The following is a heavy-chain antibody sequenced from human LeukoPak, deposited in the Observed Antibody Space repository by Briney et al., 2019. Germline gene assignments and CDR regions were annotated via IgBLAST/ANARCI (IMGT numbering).Heavy chain of an antibody. CDR2: ISSSSSYI. Sequence: GGSLRLSCAASRFTFSSYSMNWVRQAPGKGLEWVSSISSSSSYIYYADSVKGRFTISRDNAKNSLYLQMNSLRAEDTAVYYCARITMVRGASDYWGQGTLVTVSS. CDR1: RFTFSSYS. CDR3: ARITMVRGASDY. V-gene: IGHV3-21*01. J-gene: IGHJ4*02. D-gene: IGHD3-10*01.